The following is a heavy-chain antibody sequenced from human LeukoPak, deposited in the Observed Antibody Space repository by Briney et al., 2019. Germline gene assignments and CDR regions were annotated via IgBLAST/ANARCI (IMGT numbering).Heavy chain of an antibody. J-gene: IGHJ6*02. Sequence: GESLKISWKGSGYSFGNRWIGWVRQMPGKGLEWMGIIYPDGSDTIYSLSFEGQVTISADKSISTAYLQLCSLKASHTAISYCARGAYGSGTSYNYYGMDVRGQGTTVTV. V-gene: IGHV5-51*01. CDR1: GYSFGNRW. CDR3: ARGAYGSGTSYNYYGMDV. CDR2: IYPDGSDT. D-gene: IGHD3-10*01.